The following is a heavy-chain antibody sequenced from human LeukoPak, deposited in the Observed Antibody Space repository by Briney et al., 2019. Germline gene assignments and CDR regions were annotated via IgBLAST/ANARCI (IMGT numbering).Heavy chain of an antibody. Sequence: GGSLRLSCTASGFTFNTYAMHWVRQTPGMGLEWVAVISYDGINIYYLDSVKGRFTISRDNSNDTLYLQITSLRPEDTAVYYCVRVPARASSAFYYFDYWGQGTLVTVSS. V-gene: IGHV3-30-3*01. CDR1: GFTFNTYA. CDR2: ISYDGINI. J-gene: IGHJ4*02. D-gene: IGHD3-22*01. CDR3: VRVPARASSAFYYFDY.